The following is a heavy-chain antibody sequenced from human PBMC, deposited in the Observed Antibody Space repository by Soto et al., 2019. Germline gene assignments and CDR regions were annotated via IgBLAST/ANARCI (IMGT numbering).Heavy chain of an antibody. V-gene: IGHV3-23*01. J-gene: IGHJ4*02. CDR3: AKYFIAADNYFDY. D-gene: IGHD6-13*01. CDR2: ISGSGGST. CDR1: VFTFSSYA. Sequence: EVQLLESGGGLVQPGGSLRLSCAASVFTFSSYAMSWVRQAPGKGLEWVSAISGSGGSTYYADSVKGRFTISRDNSKNTLYLQMNSLRAEDTAVYYCAKYFIAADNYFDYWGQGTLVTVSS.